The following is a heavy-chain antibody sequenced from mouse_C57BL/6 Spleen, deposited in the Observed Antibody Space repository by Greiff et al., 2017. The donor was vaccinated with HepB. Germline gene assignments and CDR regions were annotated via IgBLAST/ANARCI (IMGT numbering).Heavy chain of an antibody. J-gene: IGHJ3*01. CDR1: GYSITSGYY. CDR3: AREGSSGPFAY. Sequence: EVKVEESGPGLVKPSQSLSLTCSVTGYSITSGYYWNWIRQFPGNKLEWMGYISYDGSNNYNPSLKNRISITRDTSKNQFFLKLNSVTTEDTATYYCAREGSSGPFAYWGQGTLVTVSA. V-gene: IGHV3-6*01. D-gene: IGHD3-2*02. CDR2: ISYDGSN.